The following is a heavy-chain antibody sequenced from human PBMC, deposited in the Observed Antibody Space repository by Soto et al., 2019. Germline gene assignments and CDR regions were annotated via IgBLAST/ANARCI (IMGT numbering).Heavy chain of an antibody. CDR2: ISSAGDSS. D-gene: IGHD2-2*01. V-gene: IGHV3-48*03. J-gene: IGHJ4*02. CDR1: GFTFSSYE. Sequence: GGSLRLSCAASGFTFSSYEMNWVRQAPGKTLEWVSYISSAGDSSYYADSVKSRFTISRDNAKNSLYLQMNSLRVEDTAVYYCARVCCSTTTCHVQAFDSWGQGTLVTVSS. CDR3: ARVCCSTTTCHVQAFDS.